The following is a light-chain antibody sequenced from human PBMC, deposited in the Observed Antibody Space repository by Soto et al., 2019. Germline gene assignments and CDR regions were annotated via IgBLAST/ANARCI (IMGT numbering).Light chain of an antibody. CDR2: GNI. Sequence: QPVLTQPPSVSGAPGQRVTISCTGNSSNIGAGYDVHWYQQLPGTAPKLLIYGNINRPSGVPDRFSGSKSGTSASLAITGLQAEDEADFYCQSYDSRSVVFGGGTKVTVL. CDR3: QSYDSRSVV. V-gene: IGLV1-40*01. CDR1: SSNIGAGYD. J-gene: IGLJ2*01.